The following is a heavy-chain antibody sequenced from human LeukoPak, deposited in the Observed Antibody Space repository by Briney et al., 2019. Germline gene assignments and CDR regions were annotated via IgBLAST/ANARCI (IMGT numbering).Heavy chain of an antibody. CDR3: ARDRWEAEYGDYAY. D-gene: IGHD4-17*01. V-gene: IGHV3-21*01. CDR2: ISSSSSYI. J-gene: IGHJ4*02. Sequence: GGSLRLSCAVSGFTFSSYSMNWVRQAPGKGLEWVSSISSSSSYIYSADSVKGRLTISRDNAKSSLYLQMNSLRVEDTAVYYCARDRWEAEYGDYAYWGQGTLVTVSS. CDR1: GFTFSSYS.